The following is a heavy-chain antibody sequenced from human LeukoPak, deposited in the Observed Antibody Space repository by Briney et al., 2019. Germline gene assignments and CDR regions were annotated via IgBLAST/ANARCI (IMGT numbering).Heavy chain of an antibody. CDR1: GFTFSSYG. V-gene: IGHV3-30*02. J-gene: IGHJ6*03. Sequence: GGSLRLSCAASGFTFSSYGMHWVRQPPGKGLEWVAFIRYDGSHRYYADSVKGRFTISRDNSKNTLYLQMNSLRAEDTAVYYCAKGSGYEHNYYYYYMDVWGKGTTVTISS. D-gene: IGHD5-12*01. CDR3: AKGSGYEHNYYYYYMDV. CDR2: IRYDGSHR.